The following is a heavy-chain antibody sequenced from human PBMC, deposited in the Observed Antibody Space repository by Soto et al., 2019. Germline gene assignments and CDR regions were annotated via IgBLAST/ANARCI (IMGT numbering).Heavy chain of an antibody. V-gene: IGHV4-31*03. CDR2: ISYRGST. Sequence: SETLSLTCTVSGGSISSGAYYWSWIRQHPQEGLEWIGYISYRGSTYYNPSIKSRVTISADKSNNQFSLKLTSLTAADTAVYYRARDPSYAPSGAYFDYWGQGTLVTVSS. CDR3: ARDPSYAPSGAYFDY. CDR1: GGSISSGAYY. D-gene: IGHD1-26*01. J-gene: IGHJ4*02.